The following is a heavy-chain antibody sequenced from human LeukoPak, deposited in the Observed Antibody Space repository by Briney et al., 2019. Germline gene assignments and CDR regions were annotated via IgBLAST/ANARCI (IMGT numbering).Heavy chain of an antibody. CDR1: GGSVSGYY. J-gene: IGHJ4*02. CDR2: ISWNSGSI. V-gene: IGHV3-9*01. Sequence: LSLTCTVSGGSVSGYYCNWIRQPPGKGLEWVSGISWNSGSIGYADSVKGRFTISRDNAKNSLYLQMNSLRAEDTALYYCAKDIFTMVRGVVDYWGQGTLVTVSS. CDR3: AKDIFTMVRGVVDY. D-gene: IGHD3-10*01.